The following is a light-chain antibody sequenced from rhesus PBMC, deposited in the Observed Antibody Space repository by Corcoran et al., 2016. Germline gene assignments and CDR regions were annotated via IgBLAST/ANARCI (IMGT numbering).Light chain of an antibody. J-gene: IGKJ1*01. CDR1: QGITND. V-gene: IGKV1S17*01. Sequence: DIQMTQSPSSLSASVGDRVTITCRASQGITNDLAWYQQKPGETPKLLIYEAASWESGIPSRFSGSGSGTDFTLTISSLQFEDFATYYCQHYYSTPWTFGQGTKVEIK. CDR3: QHYYSTPWT. CDR2: EAA.